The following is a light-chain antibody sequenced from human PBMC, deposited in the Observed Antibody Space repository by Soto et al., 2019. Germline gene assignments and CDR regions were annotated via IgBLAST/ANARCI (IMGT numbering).Light chain of an antibody. CDR1: NLGAKS. J-gene: IGLJ1*01. CDR2: VDD. V-gene: IGLV3-21*02. Sequence: SYELTQPPSVSVAPGQTATLPCGGYNLGAKSVHWYQQKPGQAPVLLLYVDDSRPSGIPERFSGSKSGDTATLTISRVEAGDEADYYCQAWDSSSDLRYLFGSGTKLTVL. CDR3: QAWDSSSDLRYL.